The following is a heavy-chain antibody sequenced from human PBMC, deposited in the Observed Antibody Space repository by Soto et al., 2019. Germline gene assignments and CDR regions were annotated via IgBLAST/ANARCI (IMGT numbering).Heavy chain of an antibody. CDR2: IYYSGST. J-gene: IGHJ4*02. CDR3: ARGLRGSGSYYNGNPFDY. CDR1: GGSISSGGYY. D-gene: IGHD3-10*01. V-gene: IGHV4-31*03. Sequence: SETLSLTCTVSGGSISSGGYYWSWIRQHPGKGLEWIGYIYYSGSTYYNPSLKSRVTISVDTSKNQFSLKLSSVTAADTAVYYCARGLRGSGSYYNGNPFDYWGQGTLVTVYS.